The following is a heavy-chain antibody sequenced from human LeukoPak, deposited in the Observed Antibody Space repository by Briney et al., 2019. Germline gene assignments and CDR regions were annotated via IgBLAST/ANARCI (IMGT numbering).Heavy chain of an antibody. V-gene: IGHV3-23*01. CDR3: TRPRYYYDSSGFLNWFDP. CDR1: GFTFSSYA. J-gene: IGHJ5*02. CDR2: ISGSGGST. D-gene: IGHD3-22*01. Sequence: GGSLRLSCAASGFTFSSYAMSWVRQAPGKGLEWVSAISGSGGSTYYADSVKGRFTISRDNSKNTLYLQMNSLKTEDTAVYYCTRPRYYYDSSGFLNWFDPWGQGTLVTVSS.